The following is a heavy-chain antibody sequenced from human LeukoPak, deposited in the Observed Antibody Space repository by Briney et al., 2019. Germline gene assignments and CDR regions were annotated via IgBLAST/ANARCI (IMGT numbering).Heavy chain of an antibody. V-gene: IGHV1-69*04. J-gene: IGHJ4*02. CDR3: ARVGSGWFMLDY. D-gene: IGHD6-19*01. CDR2: IIPILGVA. CDR1: GGTFSSYA. Sequence: SVKVSCKASGGTFSSYAISWVRQAPAQGLEWMGRIIPILGVANYAQRFQGRVTITADKSTSTAYMELSSLRSEDTAVYYCARVGSGWFMLDYWGQGTLVTVSS.